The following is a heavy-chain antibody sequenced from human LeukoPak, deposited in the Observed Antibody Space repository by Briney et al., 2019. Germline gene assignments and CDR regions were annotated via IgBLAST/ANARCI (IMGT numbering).Heavy chain of an antibody. CDR1: GFTVSSNY. J-gene: IGHJ5*02. V-gene: IGHV3-53*01. CDR2: IYSGGST. D-gene: IGHD1-26*01. CDR3: ARSWELLVFDP. Sequence: GGSLRLSCAASGFTVSSNYMSWVRQAPGKGLEWVSVIYSGGSTYYADSVKGRFTISRDNSKHTLYLQVNSLRAEDTAVYYCARSWELLVFDPWGQGTLVTVSS.